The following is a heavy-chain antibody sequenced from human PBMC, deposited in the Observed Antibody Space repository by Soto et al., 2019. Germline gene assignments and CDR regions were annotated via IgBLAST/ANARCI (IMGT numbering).Heavy chain of an antibody. CDR3: ARGGLRFLEGDPGMDV. CDR1: GFTFSSYG. J-gene: IGHJ6*02. CDR2: IWYDGSNK. D-gene: IGHD3-3*01. V-gene: IGHV3-33*01. Sequence: QVQLVESGGGVVQPGRSLRLSCAASGFTFSSYGMHWVRQAPGKGLEWVAVIWYDGSNKYYADSVKGRFTISRDNSKNTLYLQMNSLRAEDTAVYYCARGGLRFLEGDPGMDVWGQGTTVTVSS.